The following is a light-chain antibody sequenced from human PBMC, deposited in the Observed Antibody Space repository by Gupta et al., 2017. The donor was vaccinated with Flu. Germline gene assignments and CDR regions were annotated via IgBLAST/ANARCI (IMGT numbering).Light chain of an antibody. V-gene: IGKV3-15*01. CDR2: GAS. CDR1: QSVSGN. CDR3: QQYNNWPLP. J-gene: IGKJ1*01. Sequence: GERATLSCRASQSVSGNLAWYQQKPGQAPRLLIYGASTRATGIPARFSGSGSGTEFTLTISSLQSEDFAVYYCQQYNNWPLPFGQGTKVEIK.